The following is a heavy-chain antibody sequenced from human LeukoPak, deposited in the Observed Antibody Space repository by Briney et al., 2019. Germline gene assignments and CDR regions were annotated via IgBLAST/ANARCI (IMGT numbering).Heavy chain of an antibody. Sequence: KSSETLSLTCTVSGGSISSYYWSWIRQPPGKGLEWIGYIYYSGSTNYNPSLKSRVTISVDTSKNQFSLKLSPVTAADTAVYYCARRLSPDAFDIWGQGTMVTVSS. CDR2: IYYSGST. J-gene: IGHJ3*02. D-gene: IGHD2/OR15-2a*01. CDR3: ARRLSPDAFDI. CDR1: GGSISSYY. V-gene: IGHV4-59*08.